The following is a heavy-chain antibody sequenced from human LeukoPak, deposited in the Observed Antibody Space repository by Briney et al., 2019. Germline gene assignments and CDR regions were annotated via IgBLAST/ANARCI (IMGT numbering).Heavy chain of an antibody. D-gene: IGHD1-1*01. Sequence: SVKVSCKASGGTFSSYAISWVRQAPGQGLEWMGGIIPIFGTANYAQKFQGRVTITTDESTSTAYMELSSLRSEDTAAYYCARDDPQRPTGYYYYYMDVWGKGTTVTVSS. CDR3: ARDDPQRPTGYYYYYMDV. CDR1: GGTFSSYA. V-gene: IGHV1-69*05. J-gene: IGHJ6*03. CDR2: IIPIFGTA.